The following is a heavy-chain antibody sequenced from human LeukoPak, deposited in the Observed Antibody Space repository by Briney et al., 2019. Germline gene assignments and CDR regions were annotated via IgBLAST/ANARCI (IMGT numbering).Heavy chain of an antibody. CDR2: VYHSGST. CDR3: ARRCSGGSCYLDRDAFDI. D-gene: IGHD2-15*01. V-gene: IGHV4-4*02. J-gene: IGHJ3*02. CDR1: GGSISSSNW. Sequence: SETLSLTCAVSGGSISSSNWWSWVRQPPGKGLEWIGEVYHSGSTNYNPSLKSRVTISVDKSKNQFSLKLSSVTAADTAVYYCARRCSGGSCYLDRDAFDIWGQGTTVTVSS.